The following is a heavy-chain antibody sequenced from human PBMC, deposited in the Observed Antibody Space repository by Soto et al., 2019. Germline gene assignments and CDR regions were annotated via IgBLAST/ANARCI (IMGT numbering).Heavy chain of an antibody. D-gene: IGHD1-26*01. CDR1: GGSISSGDYY. V-gene: IGHV4-30-4*01. CDR2: IYYSGST. J-gene: IGHJ4*02. Sequence: QVQLQESGPGLVKPSQTLSLTCTVSGGSISSGDYYWSWIRQPPGKGLEWIGYIYYSGSTYYNPSRKSRVTLPVDTSKNQFSLKLSSVTAADTAVYYCARVGGIVGATTHDYWGQGTLVTVSS. CDR3: ARVGGIVGATTHDY.